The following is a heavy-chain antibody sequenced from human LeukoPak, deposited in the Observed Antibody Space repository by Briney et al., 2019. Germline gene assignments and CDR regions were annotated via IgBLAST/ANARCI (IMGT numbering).Heavy chain of an antibody. V-gene: IGHV3-23*01. Sequence: PGGSLRLSCAASGFTFSSYAMSWVRQAPGKGLEWVPAVSGGGDRTYYADSVKGRFTISRDNSKNTLFLQMYSLRVEDTAVYYCAKGLELGSSSSNYYFDYWGQGTLVTVSS. CDR1: GFTFSSYA. D-gene: IGHD6-6*01. J-gene: IGHJ4*02. CDR3: AKGLELGSSSSNYYFDY. CDR2: VSGGGDRT.